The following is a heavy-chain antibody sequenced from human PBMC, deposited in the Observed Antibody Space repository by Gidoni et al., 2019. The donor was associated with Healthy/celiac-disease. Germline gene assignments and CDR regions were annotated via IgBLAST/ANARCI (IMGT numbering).Heavy chain of an antibody. V-gene: IGHV6-1*01. CDR3: ARASYNWNDTPNWFDP. J-gene: IGHJ5*02. CDR1: GDSVSSNSAA. Sequence: QVQLQQSGPGLVKPSQTLSLTCAISGDSVSSNSAAWNWIRQSPSRGLEWLGRTYYRSEWYNDYAVSVKSRITINPDTSKNQCSLQLNSVTPEDTAVYYCARASYNWNDTPNWFDPWGQGTLVTVSS. CDR2: TYYRSEWYN. D-gene: IGHD1-20*01.